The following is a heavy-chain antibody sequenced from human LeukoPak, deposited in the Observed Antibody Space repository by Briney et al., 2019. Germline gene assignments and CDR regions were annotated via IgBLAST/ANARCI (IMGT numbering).Heavy chain of an antibody. V-gene: IGHV4-39*07. J-gene: IGHJ4*02. Sequence: PSETLSLTCTVSGGSISSSSYYWGWIRQPPGKGLEWIGSIYYSGSTYYNPSLKSRVTISVDTSKNQFSLKLSSVTAADTAVYYCARGGNYYGSGSFDYWGQGTLVTVSS. CDR2: IYYSGST. D-gene: IGHD3-10*01. CDR1: GGSISSSSYY. CDR3: ARGGNYYGSGSFDY.